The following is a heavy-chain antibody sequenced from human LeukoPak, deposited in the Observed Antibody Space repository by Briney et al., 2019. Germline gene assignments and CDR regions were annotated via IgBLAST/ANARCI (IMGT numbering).Heavy chain of an antibody. CDR2: IKSKTDGGTT. Sequence: PGRSLRLSCAASGFIFGTYGMHWVRQAPGKGLEWVGRIKSKTDGGTTDYAAPVKGRFTISRDDSKDTLYLQMNSLKTEDTAVYYCSTHIVVVTAISYWGQGTLVTVSS. D-gene: IGHD2-21*02. V-gene: IGHV3-15*01. CDR3: STHIVVVTAISY. J-gene: IGHJ4*02. CDR1: GFIFGTYG.